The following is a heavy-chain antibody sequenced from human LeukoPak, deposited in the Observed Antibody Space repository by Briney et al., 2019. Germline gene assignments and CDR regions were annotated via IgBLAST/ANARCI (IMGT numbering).Heavy chain of an antibody. D-gene: IGHD2-15*01. V-gene: IGHV3-23*01. Sequence: GGSLRLSCAASGFTFNNYAMSWVRQAPRKGLDWVSVVSGGVSTTYYADSVKGRFTISRDNSKNMLYLQMNSLRVEDTAVYYCAKAPQRSCGGVRCYPFDYWGQGALVTVSS. CDR2: VSGGVSTT. CDR3: AKAPQRSCGGVRCYPFDY. CDR1: GFTFNNYA. J-gene: IGHJ4*02.